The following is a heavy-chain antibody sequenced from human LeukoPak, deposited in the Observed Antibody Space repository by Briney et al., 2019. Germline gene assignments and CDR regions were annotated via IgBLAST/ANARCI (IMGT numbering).Heavy chain of an antibody. Sequence: GASVKVSCKASGYTFTSYDINWVRQGTGQGLEWMGWMNPNSGNTGYAQKFQGRVTMTTNTSISTAYMGLSSLRSADTAVYYCARVPLRSSGYFGTPSWFDPWGQGTLVTVSS. CDR3: ARVPLRSSGYFGTPSWFDP. V-gene: IGHV1-8*01. CDR2: MNPNSGNT. J-gene: IGHJ5*02. D-gene: IGHD3-22*01. CDR1: GYTFTSYD.